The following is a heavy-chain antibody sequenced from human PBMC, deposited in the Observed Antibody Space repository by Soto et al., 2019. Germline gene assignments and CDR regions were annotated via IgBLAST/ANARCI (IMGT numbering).Heavy chain of an antibody. CDR3: AKDRGY. CDR2: ISYDGSNK. Sequence: PGGSLRLSCAASGFTFSSYGMHWVRQAPGKGLEWVAVISYDGSNKYYADSVKGRFTISRDNSKNTLYLQMNSLRAEDTAVYYCAKDRGYWGQGTLVTVSS. V-gene: IGHV3-30*18. CDR1: GFTFSSYG. J-gene: IGHJ4*02.